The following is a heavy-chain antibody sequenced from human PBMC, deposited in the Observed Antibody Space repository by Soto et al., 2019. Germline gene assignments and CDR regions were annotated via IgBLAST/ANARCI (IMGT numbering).Heavy chain of an antibody. Sequence: QVQLVQSGAEVKMPGSSVRVSCKASGGSFSKYGISWVRQAPGQGLEWMGGIIPMFGIGNYAEKFLGRVTITADESTSTSHMELSSLRSEDTAEYFCARGDRENYFYAMDVWGQGTKVTVSS. CDR1: GGSFSKYG. CDR2: IIPMFGIG. D-gene: IGHD1-26*01. J-gene: IGHJ6*02. V-gene: IGHV1-69*01. CDR3: ARGDRENYFYAMDV.